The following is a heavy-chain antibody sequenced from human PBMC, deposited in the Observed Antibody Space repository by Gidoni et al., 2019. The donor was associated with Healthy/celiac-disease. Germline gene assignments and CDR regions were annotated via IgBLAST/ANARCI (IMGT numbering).Heavy chain of an antibody. J-gene: IGHJ2*01. V-gene: IGHV1-8*01. CDR2: MNPNSGNT. Sequence: QVQLVQSGAEVKKPGASVKVSCKASGYTCTSYDINWVRQATGQGLEWMGWMNPNSGNTGYAQKFQGRVTMTRNTSISTAYMELSSLRSEDTAVYYCARGRSIAARRRDWYFDLWGRGTLVTVSS. CDR3: ARGRSIAARRRDWYFDL. D-gene: IGHD6-6*01. CDR1: GYTCTSYD.